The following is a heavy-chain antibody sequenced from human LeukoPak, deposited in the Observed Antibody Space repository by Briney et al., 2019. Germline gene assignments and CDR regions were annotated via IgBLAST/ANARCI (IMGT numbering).Heavy chain of an antibody. CDR2: IYPRDGST. V-gene: IGHV1-46*01. Sequence: ASVKVSCRASGYTFTSYYMNWVRQAPGQGLEWMGMIYPRDGSTSYAQKFQGRVTVTRDTSTSTVHMELSGLRSEDTAVYYCARDQEAFDYWGQGTLVTVSS. CDR1: GYTFTSYY. CDR3: ARDQEAFDY. J-gene: IGHJ4*02.